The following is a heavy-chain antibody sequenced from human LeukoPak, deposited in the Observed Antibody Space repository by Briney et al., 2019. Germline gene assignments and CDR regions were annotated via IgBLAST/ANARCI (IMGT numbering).Heavy chain of an antibody. Sequence: ASVKVSCKASGYTFTSYGISWVRQAPGQGLEWMGWISAYNGNTNYAQKLQGRVTMTTDTSTSTAYMELRSLRSDDKAAYYCARVHAYSSTTDYWGQGTLVTVSS. J-gene: IGHJ4*02. CDR3: ARVHAYSSTTDY. D-gene: IGHD6-13*01. CDR1: GYTFTSYG. V-gene: IGHV1-18*01. CDR2: ISAYNGNT.